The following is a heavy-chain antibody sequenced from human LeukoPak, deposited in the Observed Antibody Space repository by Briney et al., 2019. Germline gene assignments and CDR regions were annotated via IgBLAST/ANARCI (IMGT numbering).Heavy chain of an antibody. J-gene: IGHJ4*02. CDR1: GFSFRSYW. V-gene: IGHV3-74*01. CDR2: INTDGSST. CDR3: VRDLDGLDCY. Sequence: GGSLRLSCAASGFSFRSYWMHWVRQAPGKGLVWVSRINTDGSSTSYADSVRGRFTISRDSAKNTLYLQMNSLRAEDTAVYYCVRDLDGLDCYWGQGTLVTVSS. D-gene: IGHD1-1*01.